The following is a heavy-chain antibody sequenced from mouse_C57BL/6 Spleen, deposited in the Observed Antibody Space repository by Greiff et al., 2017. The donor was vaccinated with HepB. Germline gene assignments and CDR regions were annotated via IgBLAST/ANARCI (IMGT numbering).Heavy chain of an antibody. D-gene: IGHD1-1*01. CDR3: ARSLLLRGLMDY. V-gene: IGHV1-50*01. CDR1: GYTFTSYW. Sequence: QVQLQQPGAELVKPGASVKLSCKASGYTFTSYWMQWVKQRPGQGLEWIGEIDPSDSYTNYTHKFKGKATLTVDTSSSTAYMQLSSLTSEDSAVYYGARSLLLRGLMDYWGQGTSVTVSS. J-gene: IGHJ4*01. CDR2: IDPSDSYT.